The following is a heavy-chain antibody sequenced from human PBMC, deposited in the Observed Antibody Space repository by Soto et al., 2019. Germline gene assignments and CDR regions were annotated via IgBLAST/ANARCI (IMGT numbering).Heavy chain of an antibody. Sequence: SETLSLTCAVYGGSFSGYYWSWIRQPPGKGLEWIGEINHSGSTNYNPSLKSRVTIPVDTSKNQFSLKLSSVTAADTAVYYCARGLRWRRTYNDYFDYWGQGTLVTVSS. CDR3: ARGLRWRRTYNDYFDY. J-gene: IGHJ4*02. V-gene: IGHV4-34*01. D-gene: IGHD2-21*02. CDR1: GGSFSGYY. CDR2: INHSGST.